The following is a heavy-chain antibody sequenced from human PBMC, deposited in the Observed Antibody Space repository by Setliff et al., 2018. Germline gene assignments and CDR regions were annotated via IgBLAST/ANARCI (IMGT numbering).Heavy chain of an antibody. V-gene: IGHV4-39*07. CDR1: GGSISSMSYY. CDR2: INHSGST. CDR3: RYWSGYYNNDY. D-gene: IGHD3-3*01. J-gene: IGHJ4*02. Sequence: SETLSLTCTVSGGSISSMSYYWGWIRQSPGKGLEWIGEINHSGSTNYNPSLKSRLTISVDASTNQFSLKLYSVTAADTAVYYCRYWSGYYNNDYWGQGTLVTVSS.